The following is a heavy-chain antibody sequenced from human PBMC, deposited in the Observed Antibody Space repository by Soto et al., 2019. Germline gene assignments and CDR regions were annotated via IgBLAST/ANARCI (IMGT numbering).Heavy chain of an antibody. Sequence: SETLSLTCSVSGASINSYYWSWIRQPPEKGLEWIGYIHNSGSTNYNPSLKSRVTMSLDASKNQFSLKLTSLTAADTAVYYCARGGYSYGRDYGMDVWGQGTTVTVSS. CDR2: IHNSGST. D-gene: IGHD5-18*01. CDR3: ARGGYSYGRDYGMDV. J-gene: IGHJ6*02. CDR1: GASINSYY. V-gene: IGHV4-59*01.